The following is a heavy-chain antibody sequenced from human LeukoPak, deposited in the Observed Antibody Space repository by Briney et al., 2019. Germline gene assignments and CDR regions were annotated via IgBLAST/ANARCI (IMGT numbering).Heavy chain of an antibody. CDR2: IKQDGSDK. CDR3: AKDQRWESPHYLDS. D-gene: IGHD1-26*01. Sequence: TGGSLRLSCAASGFSFSSYWMSWVRQAPGKGLEWVANIKQDGSDKYYLTSVRGRFTISRDNAKNSLFLQMNSLRDEDTAVYYCAKDQRWESPHYLDSWGQGTLVTVSS. V-gene: IGHV3-7*03. J-gene: IGHJ4*02. CDR1: GFSFSSYW.